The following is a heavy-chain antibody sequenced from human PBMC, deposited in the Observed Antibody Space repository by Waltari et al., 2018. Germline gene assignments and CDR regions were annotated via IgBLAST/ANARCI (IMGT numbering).Heavy chain of an antibody. D-gene: IGHD6-19*01. CDR2: FDPEDGET. Sequence: QVQLVQSGAEGKKPGAPVKVACKVSGYTTTELSMHWVRQAPGKGLEWMGGFDPEDGETIYAQKFQGRVTMTEDTSTDPAYLELSSLRSEDTAVYYCAIDSSGWPNIDYWGQGTLVTVSS. J-gene: IGHJ4*02. CDR3: AIDSSGWPNIDY. V-gene: IGHV1-24*01. CDR1: GYTTTELS.